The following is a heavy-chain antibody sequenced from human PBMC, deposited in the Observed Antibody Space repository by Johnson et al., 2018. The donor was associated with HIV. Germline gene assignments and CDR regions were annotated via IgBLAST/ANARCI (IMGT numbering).Heavy chain of an antibody. V-gene: IGHV3-33*05. CDR2: MSYDGSNK. CDR1: GLTFSNYG. D-gene: IGHD1-26*01. CDR3: AREMGREDDAFDI. J-gene: IGHJ3*02. Sequence: VKLLESGGGVVQPGRSLRLSCAVSGLTFSNYGMHWVRQAPGKGLEWVAVMSYDGSNKYYTDSVRGRFTISRDNSKNTLYLQINSLRAEDTAVYYCAREMGREDDAFDIWGQGTMVTVSS.